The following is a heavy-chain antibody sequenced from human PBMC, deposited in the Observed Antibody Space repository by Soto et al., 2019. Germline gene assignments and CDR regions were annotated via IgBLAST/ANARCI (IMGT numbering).Heavy chain of an antibody. CDR1: GFTFSSYA. Sequence: GGSLRLACAASGFTFSSYAMSWVRQAPGKGLEWVSAISGSGGSTYYADSVKGRFTISRDNSKNTLYLQMNSLRAEDTAVYYCAKAPLPVGYYFDYWGQGTLVTVSS. D-gene: IGHD3-10*01. CDR3: AKAPLPVGYYFDY. V-gene: IGHV3-23*01. CDR2: ISGSGGST. J-gene: IGHJ4*02.